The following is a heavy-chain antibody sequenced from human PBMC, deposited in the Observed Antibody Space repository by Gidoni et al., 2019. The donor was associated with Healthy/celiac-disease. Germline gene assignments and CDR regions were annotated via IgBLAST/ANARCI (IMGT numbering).Heavy chain of an antibody. D-gene: IGHD3-22*01. CDR1: GFTFSSYG. CDR3: AKGGYYYDSSGYYNDY. J-gene: IGHJ4*02. V-gene: IGHV3-30*18. Sequence: QVQLVESGGGVVQPGRSLRLSCAASGFTFSSYGMHWVRQAPGKGLEWVAVISYDGSNKYYADSVKGRFTISRDNSKNTLYLQMNSLRAEDTAVYYCAKGGYYYDSSGYYNDYWGQGTVVTVSS. CDR2: ISYDGSNK.